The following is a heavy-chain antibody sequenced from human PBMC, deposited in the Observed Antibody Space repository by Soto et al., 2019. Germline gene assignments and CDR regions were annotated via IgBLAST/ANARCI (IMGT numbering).Heavy chain of an antibody. CDR1: GYTLTELS. CDR3: ATVPRPIVVVPAAPFDY. J-gene: IGHJ4*02. CDR2: FDPEDGET. V-gene: IGHV1-24*01. D-gene: IGHD2-2*01. Sequence: ASVKVSCKVSGYTLTELSMHWVRQAPGKGLEWMGGFDPEDGETIYAQKFQGRVTMTGDTSTDTAYMELSSLRSEDTAVYYCATVPRPIVVVPAAPFDYWGQGTLVTVSS.